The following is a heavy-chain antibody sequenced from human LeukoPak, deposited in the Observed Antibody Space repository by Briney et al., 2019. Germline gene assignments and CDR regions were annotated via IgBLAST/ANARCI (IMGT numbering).Heavy chain of an antibody. Sequence: GASVKVSCKASGYTFTSYGISWVRQAPGQGLEWMGWISAYNGNTNYAQKFQGRVTMTTDTSTSTAYMELRSLRSDDTAVYYCARASDYGDYVGLYYFDYWGQGTLVTVSS. CDR2: ISAYNGNT. CDR3: ARASDYGDYVGLYYFDY. CDR1: GYTFTSYG. V-gene: IGHV1-18*01. D-gene: IGHD4-17*01. J-gene: IGHJ4*02.